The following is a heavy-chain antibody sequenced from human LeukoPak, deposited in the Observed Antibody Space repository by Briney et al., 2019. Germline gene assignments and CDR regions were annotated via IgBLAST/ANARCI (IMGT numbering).Heavy chain of an antibody. V-gene: IGHV1-18*01. D-gene: IGHD5-18*01. CDR2: ISAYNGNT. CDR1: GYTFTSYG. CDR3: ARATLRGYSYGFDY. Sequence: GASVKVSCKASGYTFTSYGISWVRQAPGQGLEWMGCISAYNGNTNYAQKLQGRVTMTTDTSTSTAYMELRSLRSDDTAVYYCARATLRGYSYGFDYWGQGTLVTVSS. J-gene: IGHJ4*02.